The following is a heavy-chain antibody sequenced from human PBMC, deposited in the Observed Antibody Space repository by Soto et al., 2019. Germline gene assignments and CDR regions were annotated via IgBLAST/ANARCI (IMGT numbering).Heavy chain of an antibody. CDR1: GIGFSSYA. CDR3: ATDVYGMDV. CDR2: ISGSGGRT. Sequence: GGSLRLSCAASGIGFSSYAMSWVRQAPGKGLEWVSAISGSGGRTDYADSVKGRLTISRDNSRNTLYLQMNSLRAEDTAVYYCATDVYGMDVWGQGTTVTVSS. J-gene: IGHJ6*02. V-gene: IGHV3-23*01.